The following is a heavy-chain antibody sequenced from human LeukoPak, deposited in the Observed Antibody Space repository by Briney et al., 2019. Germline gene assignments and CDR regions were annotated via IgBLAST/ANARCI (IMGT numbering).Heavy chain of an antibody. J-gene: IGHJ4*02. CDR2: ISSNGAT. Sequence: GGSLRLSCATSGFTLSNCAMRWVRQAPGKGLEWVSSISSNGATHYADPVKGRFTVSSDTSKNTLYLQMGTLRADDTAVYYCARGCAYYFGYWGRGTLVTVSS. CDR1: GFTLSNCA. CDR3: ARGCAYYFGY. V-gene: IGHV3-23*01.